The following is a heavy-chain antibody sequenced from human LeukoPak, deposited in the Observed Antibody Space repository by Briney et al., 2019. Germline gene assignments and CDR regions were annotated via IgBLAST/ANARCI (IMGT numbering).Heavy chain of an antibody. J-gene: IGHJ3*02. CDR3: ARDGRRDSDAFDI. CDR2: ISNSGSTI. D-gene: IGHD1-1*01. V-gene: IGHV3-11*04. Sequence: GGSLRLSCAASGFTCRDYYMSWIRQAPGKGLEWVSYISNSGSTIYYADSVKGRFTISRDNAKNSLYLQMNSLRAEDTAVYYCARDGRRDSDAFDIWGQGTMVTVSS. CDR1: GFTCRDYY.